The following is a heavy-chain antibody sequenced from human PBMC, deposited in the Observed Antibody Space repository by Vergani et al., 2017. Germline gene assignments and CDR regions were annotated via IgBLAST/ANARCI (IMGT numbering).Heavy chain of an antibody. CDR2: VFRNGNV. Sequence: QAQLQESGPRLVKPSETLSLKCSVSGASIDSFYWSWIRQSPGKGLEWIGYVFRNGNVNYNPSFNFRVAIDTSNNELSLRVTSVTAADTAVYYCARDFGGEWYFDLWGRGATVTVSS. V-gene: IGHV4-4*08. J-gene: IGHJ2*01. D-gene: IGHD4-23*01. CDR3: ARDFGGEWYFDL. CDR1: GASIDSFY.